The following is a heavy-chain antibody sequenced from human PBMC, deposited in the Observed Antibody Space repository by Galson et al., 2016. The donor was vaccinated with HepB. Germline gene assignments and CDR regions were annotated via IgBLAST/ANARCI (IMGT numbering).Heavy chain of an antibody. CDR2: ISSSGAHL. Sequence: SLRLSCAASGFTFSSYAMSWVRQSPGEGLEWVSSISSSGAHLSSASSFPFLFPLSLSPSPNPVSLLLSRLSADATSLYYCAQVGFSDLDYWGQGTLVTVSS. V-gene: IGHV3-23*01. D-gene: IGHD1-26*01. CDR1: GFTFSSYA. CDR3: AQVGFSDLDY. J-gene: IGHJ4*02.